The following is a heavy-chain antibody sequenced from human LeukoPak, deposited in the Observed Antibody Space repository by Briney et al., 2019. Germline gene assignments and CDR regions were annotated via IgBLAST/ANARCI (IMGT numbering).Heavy chain of an antibody. CDR3: ARVPSVIDAFDI. D-gene: IGHD2-21*01. V-gene: IGHV4-59*12. CDR1: GGSISSYY. J-gene: IGHJ3*02. CDR2: IYYSGST. Sequence: SETLSLTCTVSGGSISSYYWSWIRQPPGKGLEWIGYIYYSGSTNYNPSLKSRLTISVDTSKNHFSLRLSSMTAADTAVYYCARVPSVIDAFDIWGQGTMVTVSS.